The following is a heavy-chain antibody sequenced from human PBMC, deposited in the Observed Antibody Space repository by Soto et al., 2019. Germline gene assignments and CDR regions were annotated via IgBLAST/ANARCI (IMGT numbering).Heavy chain of an antibody. CDR2: ISSSSSYI. CDR1: GFTFSGYC. D-gene: IGHD5-12*01. CDR3: ARDLLEVALFDY. Sequence: GGSMKISCTASGFTFSGYCIRWVRQNPGKGLEWVSSISSSSSYIYYEDSVKGRFTISRDNAKNSLYLQMNSLRAEDTAVYYCARDLLEVALFDYWGQGTLVTVSS. V-gene: IGHV3-21*01. J-gene: IGHJ4*02.